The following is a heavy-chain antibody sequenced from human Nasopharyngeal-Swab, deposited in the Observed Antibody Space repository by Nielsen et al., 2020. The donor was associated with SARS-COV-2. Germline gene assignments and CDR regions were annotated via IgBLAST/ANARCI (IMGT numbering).Heavy chain of an antibody. CDR2: ISYDGSNK. CDR1: GFTFSSYG. D-gene: IGHD6-6*01. Sequence: GESLKISCAAPGFTFSSYGMHWVRQAPGKGLEWVAVISYDGSNKYYADSVKGRFTISRDNSKNTLYLQMNSLRAEDTAVYYCAKVLDSSSFRYYYGMDVWGQGTTVTVSS. CDR3: AKVLDSSSFRYYYGMDV. V-gene: IGHV3-30*18. J-gene: IGHJ6*02.